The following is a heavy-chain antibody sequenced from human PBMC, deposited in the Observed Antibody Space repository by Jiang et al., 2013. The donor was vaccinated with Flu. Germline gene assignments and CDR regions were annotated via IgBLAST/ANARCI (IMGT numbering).Heavy chain of an antibody. CDR3: AGDRNTGSWSFF. J-gene: IGHJ4*02. Sequence: LLKPSETLSLTCTVSGGSIGAYYWSWIRQPPGRDWSVLDIYIFSGSTNYNPSLKSRVTISLDTSKNQFSLKLTSVTAADTAVYYCAGDRNTGSWSFFWGQGTLVTVSS. CDR1: GGSIGAYY. D-gene: IGHD6-13*01. CDR2: YIFSGST. V-gene: IGHV4-59*01.